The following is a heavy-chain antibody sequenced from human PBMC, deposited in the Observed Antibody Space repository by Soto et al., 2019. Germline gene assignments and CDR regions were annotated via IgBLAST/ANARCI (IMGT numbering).Heavy chain of an antibody. CDR1: GFAFRSYN. CDR2: ISSGSSNI. J-gene: IGHJ5*01. Sequence: EVQLVESGGGLVKPGGSLTLSCAGSGFAFRSYNMNWVRQPPGKGREWVASISSGSSNIYYADSVKGRFTISRYNAKDSLYLQMDSLRAEDSAVYYCASATVVAGTFDFWGQGTLLTVSS. D-gene: IGHD2-15*01. V-gene: IGHV3-21*01. CDR3: ASATVVAGTFDF.